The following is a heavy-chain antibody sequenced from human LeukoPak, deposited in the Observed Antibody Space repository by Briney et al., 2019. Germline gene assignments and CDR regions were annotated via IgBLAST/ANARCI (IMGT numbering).Heavy chain of an antibody. V-gene: IGHV4-61*02. CDR3: ARPISYYMDV. CDR1: GGSISSGSYY. J-gene: IGHJ6*03. CDR2: IYTSGGT. Sequence: SETLSLTCTVSGGSISSGSYYWSWIRQPAGKGLEWIGRIYTSGGTNYNPSLKSRVTISVDKCKNQFSLELSSVTAADTAVYYCARPISYYMDVWGKGTTVTVSS.